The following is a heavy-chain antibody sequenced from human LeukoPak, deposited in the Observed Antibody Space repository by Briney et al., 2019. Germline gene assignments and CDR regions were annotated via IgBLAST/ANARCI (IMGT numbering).Heavy chain of an antibody. CDR2: IYYSGST. D-gene: IGHD3-22*01. V-gene: IGHV4-59*13. CDR1: GGSISSYY. CDR3: ARDYYDSSGYYPRRYFQH. Sequence: PSETPSLTCTVSGGSISSYYWSWIRQPPGKALQWIGYIYYSGSTNYNPSLKSRVTISVDTSKNQFSLKLSSVTAADTAVYYCARDYYDSSGYYPRRYFQHWGQGTLVTVSS. J-gene: IGHJ1*01.